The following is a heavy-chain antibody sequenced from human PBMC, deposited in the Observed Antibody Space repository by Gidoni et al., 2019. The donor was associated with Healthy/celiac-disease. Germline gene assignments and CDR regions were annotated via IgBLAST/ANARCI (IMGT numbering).Heavy chain of an antibody. CDR3: ARGYGRSWFDP. D-gene: IGHD4-17*01. J-gene: IGHJ5*02. V-gene: IGHV4-30-2*01. Sequence: LQLQESGSGLVKPSQTLSLTCAVSRGSISSGGYSWSWIRQPPGKGLEWIGYIYHSGSTYYNPSLKSRVTISVDRSKNQFSLKLSSVTAADTAVYYCARGYGRSWFDPWGQGTLVTVSS. CDR2: IYHSGST. CDR1: RGSISSGGYS.